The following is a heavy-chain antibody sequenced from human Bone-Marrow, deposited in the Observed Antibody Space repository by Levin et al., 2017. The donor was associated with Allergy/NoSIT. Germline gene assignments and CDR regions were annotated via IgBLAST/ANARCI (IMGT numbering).Heavy chain of an antibody. J-gene: IGHJ5*02. D-gene: IGHD2-15*01. V-gene: IGHV1-2*02. CDR2: LNPNSGGT. CDR3: ARNRYCSGGTCFNCFDP. CDR1: GYTFTGYY. Sequence: ASVKVSCKASGYTFTGYYIHWVRQVPGQGPEWMGWLNPNSGGTNYAQKFQDRVTLTRDTSISTAYMQLSGLRFDDTAVYYCARNRYCSGGTCFNCFDPWGQGTLVTVSS.